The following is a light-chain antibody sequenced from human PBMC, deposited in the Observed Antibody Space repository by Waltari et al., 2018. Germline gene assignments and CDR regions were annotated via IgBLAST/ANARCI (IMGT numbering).Light chain of an antibody. CDR2: GAS. J-gene: IGKJ4*01. CDR3: QQYNTWPT. Sequence: ELVMTQSPATLSVSPGERATLSCRASQSVSSNLAWYQQKPGQAPRLLIFGASTRATGIPARFSGSGSGTDFTLTISSLQSEDFAVYFCQQYNTWPTFGGGTKVEIK. V-gene: IGKV3-15*01. CDR1: QSVSSN.